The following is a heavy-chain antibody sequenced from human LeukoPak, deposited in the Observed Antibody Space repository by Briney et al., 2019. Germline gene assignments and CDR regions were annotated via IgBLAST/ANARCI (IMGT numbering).Heavy chain of an antibody. J-gene: IGHJ4*02. D-gene: IGHD1-26*01. Sequence: ASVKVSCKASGHTFTGYYMHWVRQAPGQGLEWMGWINPNSGGTNYAQKFQGRVTMTRDTSISTAYMELGRLRPDDTAVYYCARLPSGSYFSRDYWGQGTLVTVSS. CDR1: GHTFTGYY. CDR2: INPNSGGT. CDR3: ARLPSGSYFSRDY. V-gene: IGHV1-2*02.